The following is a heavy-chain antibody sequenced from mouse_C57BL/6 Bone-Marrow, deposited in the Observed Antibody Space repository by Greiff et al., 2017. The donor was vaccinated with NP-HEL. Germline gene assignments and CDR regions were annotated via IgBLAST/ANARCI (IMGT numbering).Heavy chain of an antibody. CDR3: ARDHWDGWYFDV. CDR1: GYTFTSYG. Sequence: VKLMESGAELARPGASVKLSCKASGYTFTSYGISWVKQRTGQGLEWIGEIYPRSGNTYYNEKFKGKATLTADKSSSTAYMELRSLTSEDSAVYFCARDHWDGWYFDVWGTGTTVTVSS. D-gene: IGHD4-1*01. CDR2: IYPRSGNT. J-gene: IGHJ1*03. V-gene: IGHV1-81*01.